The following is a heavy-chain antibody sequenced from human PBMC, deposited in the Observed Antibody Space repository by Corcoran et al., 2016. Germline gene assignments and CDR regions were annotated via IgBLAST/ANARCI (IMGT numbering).Heavy chain of an antibody. Sequence: EVQLVESGGDLVQPGGSLRLSCAASGFTFSDSGIHWVRQASGKGLEWVGRIRSRPNSDATAYAAPVGGRFTISRDDSKNTADLQMNSLKTEDTAEYCCSRGSGEYGMDVWGQGTLVTVSS. CDR1: GFTFSDSG. V-gene: IGHV3-73*02. CDR3: SRGSGEYGMDV. D-gene: IGHD3-3*01. J-gene: IGHJ6*02. CDR2: IRSRPNSDAT.